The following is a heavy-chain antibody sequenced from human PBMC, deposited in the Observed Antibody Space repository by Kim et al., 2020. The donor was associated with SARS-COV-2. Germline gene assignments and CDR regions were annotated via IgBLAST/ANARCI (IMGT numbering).Heavy chain of an antibody. CDR1: GFTFSNYW. CDR2: INSDGTST. Sequence: GGSLRLSCAASGFTFSNYWMHWVRQAPGKGLVWVSLINSDGTSTNYADSVKGRFTISRDNAKNTLYLQMNSLRDDDTAVYYCGRGGKRQLLVQASWGQGTLVTVSS. CDR3: GRGGKRQLLVQAS. V-gene: IGHV3-74*01. J-gene: IGHJ5*02. D-gene: IGHD6-19*01.